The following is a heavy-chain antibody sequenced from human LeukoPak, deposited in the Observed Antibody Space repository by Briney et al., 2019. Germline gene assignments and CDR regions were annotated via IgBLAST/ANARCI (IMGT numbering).Heavy chain of an antibody. CDR3: ARRSYGSFDY. J-gene: IGHJ4*02. CDR2: IYYSGGT. CDR1: GGSISSNY. Sequence: PSETLSLTCTVSGGSISSNYWTWIRQPPGKGLEWIGYIYYSGGTTYNPSLNSRVTISLDTSKNQFSLKLSSVTAADTAIYYCARRSYGSFDYWGQGTLVTVSS. V-gene: IGHV4-59*08. D-gene: IGHD5-18*01.